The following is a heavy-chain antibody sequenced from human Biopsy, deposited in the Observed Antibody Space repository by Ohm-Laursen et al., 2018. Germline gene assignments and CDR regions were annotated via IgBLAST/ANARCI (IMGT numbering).Heavy chain of an antibody. V-gene: IGHV1-8*01. J-gene: IGHJ5*02. CDR1: GYSFSTYD. CDR2: MIPSSGKT. Sequence: SSVKVSCKASGYSFSTYDVNWVRQARGQGLEWMGWMIPSSGKTGYAQRFQGRVTLTMNTSISTAYMELSGLRSEDTAVYFCAGGYSRRVSIFEASIYWFDTWGQGTLVTVSS. D-gene: IGHD6-6*01. CDR3: AGGYSRRVSIFEASIYWFDT.